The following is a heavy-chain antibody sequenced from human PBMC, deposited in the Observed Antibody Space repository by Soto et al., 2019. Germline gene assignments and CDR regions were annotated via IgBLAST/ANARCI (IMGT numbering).Heavy chain of an antibody. J-gene: IGHJ4*02. D-gene: IGHD3-10*01. CDR2: ISWDGGST. CDR1: GFTFDDYT. Sequence: HPGGSLRLSCAASGFTFDDYTMHWVRQAPGKGLEWVSLISWDGGSTYYADSVKGRFTISRDNSKNSLYLQMNSLRTEDTALYYCAKDPMVRGVIWPYYFDYWGQGTLVTVSS. V-gene: IGHV3-43*01. CDR3: AKDPMVRGVIWPYYFDY.